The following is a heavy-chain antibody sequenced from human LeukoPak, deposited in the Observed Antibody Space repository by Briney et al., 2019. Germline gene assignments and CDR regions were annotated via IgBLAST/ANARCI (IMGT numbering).Heavy chain of an antibody. Sequence: GGSLRLSCAASGFTFRSYSMNWVRQAPGKGLEWVSSITSSSNYIYYADSVKGRFTISRDNAKNSLYLQMNSLRAEDTALYHCARGRYSSTWGNFDYWGQGTLVTVSS. CDR3: ARGRYSSTWGNFDY. V-gene: IGHV3-21*04. J-gene: IGHJ4*02. CDR2: ITSSSNYI. D-gene: IGHD6-13*01. CDR1: GFTFRSYS.